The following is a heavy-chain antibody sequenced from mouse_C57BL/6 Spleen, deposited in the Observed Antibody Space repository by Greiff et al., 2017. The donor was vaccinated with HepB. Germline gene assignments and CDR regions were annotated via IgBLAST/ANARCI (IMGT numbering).Heavy chain of an antibody. CDR3: ARGGYDYDSTYYFDY. CDR1: GFSLTSYG. Sequence: QVQLQQSGPGLVQPSQCLSITCTVSGFSLTSYGVHWVRQSPGKGLEWLGVIWSGGSTDYNAAFISRLSTSKDNSKSQVFFKMNSLQADDTAIYYCARGGYDYDSTYYFDYWGQGTTLTVSS. D-gene: IGHD2-4*01. V-gene: IGHV2-2*01. J-gene: IGHJ2*01. CDR2: IWSGGST.